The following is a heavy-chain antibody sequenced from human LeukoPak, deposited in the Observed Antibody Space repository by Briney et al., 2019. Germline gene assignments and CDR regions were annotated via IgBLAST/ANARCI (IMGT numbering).Heavy chain of an antibody. CDR3: ARQPSSGWLYNWFDP. CDR1: GGSISSSGYY. CDR2: IYYSGST. V-gene: IGHV4-39*01. Sequence: PSETLSLTCTVSGGSISSSGYYWGWIRQPPGKGLEWIGSIYYSGSTYYNPSLKSRVTISVDTSKNQFSLKLSSVTAADTSVYYCARQPSSGWLYNWFDPWGQGTLVTVSS. D-gene: IGHD6-19*01. J-gene: IGHJ5*02.